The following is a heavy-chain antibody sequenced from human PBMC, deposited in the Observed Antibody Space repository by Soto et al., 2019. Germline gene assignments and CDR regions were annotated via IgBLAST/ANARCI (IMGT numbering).Heavy chain of an antibody. Sequence: SETLSLTCAVYGGSFSGYYWTWIRQPPGKGLEWIGEIDHSGGTNYNPSLKTRVTISLDTSKNQFSLKLSSVTAADTAVYYCARGKVQRYLYKVLPWFDPWGQGTLVTVS. J-gene: IGHJ5*02. CDR3: ARGKVQRYLYKVLPWFDP. CDR1: GGSFSGYY. CDR2: IDHSGGT. V-gene: IGHV4-34*01. D-gene: IGHD1-1*01.